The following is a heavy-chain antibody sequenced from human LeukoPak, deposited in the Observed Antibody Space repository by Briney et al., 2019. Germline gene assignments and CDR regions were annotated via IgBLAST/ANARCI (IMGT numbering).Heavy chain of an antibody. CDR2: IIPIFGTA. CDR1: GGTFSSYA. CDR3: ATGFITMVRGARGRYFDY. D-gene: IGHD3-10*01. Sequence: GASVKVSCKASGGTFSSYAISWVRQAPGQGLEWMGGIIPIFGTANYAQKFQGRVTMTEDTSTDTAYMELSSLRSEDTAVYYCATGFITMVRGARGRYFDYWGQGTLVTVSS. V-gene: IGHV1-69*06. J-gene: IGHJ4*02.